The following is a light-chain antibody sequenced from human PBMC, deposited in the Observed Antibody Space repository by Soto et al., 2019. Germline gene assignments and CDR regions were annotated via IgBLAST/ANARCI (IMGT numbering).Light chain of an antibody. J-gene: IGKJ4*01. V-gene: IGKV3-15*01. CDR2: GTS. Sequence: EIVMTQPPATLSVSPGERATLSCRASQSISSNLAWYQQKPGQTPRLLIYGTSTRATGIPARFSGSGSGTEFTLTISSLQSEDFAVYYCQHYNNWPLTFGGGTKVEIK. CDR1: QSISSN. CDR3: QHYNNWPLT.